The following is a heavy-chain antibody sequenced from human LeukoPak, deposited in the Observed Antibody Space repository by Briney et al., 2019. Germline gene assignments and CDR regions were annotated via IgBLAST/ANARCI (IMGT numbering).Heavy chain of an antibody. J-gene: IGHJ1*01. CDR2: IYHSGST. Sequence: SETLSLTCAVSGYSISSGYYWGWIRQPPGKGLEWIGSIYHSGSTYYNPSLKSRVTISVDTSKNQFSLKLSSVTAADTAVYYCARERRYSSGWDAEYFQHWGQGTLVTVSS. V-gene: IGHV4-38-2*02. D-gene: IGHD6-19*01. CDR1: GYSISSGYY. CDR3: ARERRYSSGWDAEYFQH.